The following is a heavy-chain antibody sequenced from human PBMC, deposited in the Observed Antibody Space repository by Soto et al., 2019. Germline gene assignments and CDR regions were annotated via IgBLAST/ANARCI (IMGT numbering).Heavy chain of an antibody. CDR1: GFTFSSYW. CDR3: ARDTYTSGRYYFDY. D-gene: IGHD6-19*01. V-gene: IGHV3-74*01. J-gene: IGHJ4*02. CDR2: VDGNGVIT. Sequence: GGSLRLSCAASGFTFSSYWMHWVRQAPGKGLVWVSRVDGNGVITTYADSVKGRFTISRDNAKNTVYLQMNSLRADDTAVYYCARDTYTSGRYYFDYLGQGTLVTVSS.